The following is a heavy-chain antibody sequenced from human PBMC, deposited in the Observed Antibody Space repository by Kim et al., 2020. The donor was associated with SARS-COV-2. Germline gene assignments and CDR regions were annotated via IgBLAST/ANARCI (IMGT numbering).Heavy chain of an antibody. CDR3: SRGDGAY. CDR1: GFTFSDYW. Sequence: GGSLRLSCAVSGFTFSDYWMGWVRQAPGKGLEWVVNIKPDGSVKFYVDSVKGRVTISRDNAKRSLYLQMNSLRAEDTALYYCSRGDGAYWGQGTLVTVSS. D-gene: IGHD7-27*01. CDR2: IKPDGSVK. V-gene: IGHV3-7*01. J-gene: IGHJ4*02.